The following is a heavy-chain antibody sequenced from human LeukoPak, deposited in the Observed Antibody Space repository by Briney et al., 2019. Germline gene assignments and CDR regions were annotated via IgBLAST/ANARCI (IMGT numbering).Heavy chain of an antibody. CDR2: INHSGST. Sequence: PSETLSLTCAVYGGSFSGYYWSWIRQPPGKGLEWIGEINHSGSTNYNPSLKGRVTISVDTSKNQFSLKLSSVTAADTAVYYCARGRGYWGQGTLVTVSS. J-gene: IGHJ4*02. CDR1: GGSFSGYY. CDR3: ARGRGY. V-gene: IGHV4-34*01.